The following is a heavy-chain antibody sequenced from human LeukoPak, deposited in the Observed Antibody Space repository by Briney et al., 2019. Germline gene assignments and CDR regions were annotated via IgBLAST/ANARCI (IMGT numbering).Heavy chain of an antibody. D-gene: IGHD2-15*01. CDR2: IKDKNSGGTV. CDR3: TTVTHVGGGP. J-gene: IGHJ4*02. Sequence: GESLRLSCEVSGLTFSNAWLSWVRQAPGKGPEWVGRIKDKNSGGTVDYGALVQGRFTISRDDSKSTLYLQMNSLRTEDTAVYYCTTVTHVGGGPGDQGTLVTVSS. CDR1: GLTFSNAW. V-gene: IGHV3-15*01.